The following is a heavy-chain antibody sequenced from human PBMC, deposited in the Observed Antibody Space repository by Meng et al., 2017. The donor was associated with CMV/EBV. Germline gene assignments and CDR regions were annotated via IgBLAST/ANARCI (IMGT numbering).Heavy chain of an antibody. J-gene: IGHJ4*02. CDR2: INVDGRTT. V-gene: IGHV3-74*01. D-gene: IGHD3-16*01. CDR3: ARDFGGPADS. Sequence: LSCAGSGFSVYSPWMHWVRQAPGKGLVWVSRINVDGRTTNYGASVRGRFTISRDKAKNTLYLQMNSLRAEDTAVYYCARDFGGPADSWGQGTLVTVSS. CDR1: GFSVYSPW.